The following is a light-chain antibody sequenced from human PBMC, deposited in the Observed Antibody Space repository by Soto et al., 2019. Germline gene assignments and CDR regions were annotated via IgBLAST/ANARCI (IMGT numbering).Light chain of an antibody. CDR1: QSVSSSY. V-gene: IGKV3-20*01. Sequence: EIVLKQSPGTLSLSPGERATLSCRASQSVSSSYLAWYQQKPGQAPRLLIYGASSRATGIPDSFSGSGSGTDFTLTISRLEPEDFAVYYCQQYGSSPQTFGQGTKVEIK. CDR2: GAS. J-gene: IGKJ1*01. CDR3: QQYGSSPQT.